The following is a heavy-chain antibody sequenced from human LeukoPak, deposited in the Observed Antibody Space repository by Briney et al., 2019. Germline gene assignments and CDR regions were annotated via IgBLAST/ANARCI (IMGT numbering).Heavy chain of an antibody. J-gene: IGHJ4*02. CDR1: GGSISSGGYY. D-gene: IGHD2-21*02. CDR3: ARRRVTNGPYYFDY. CDR2: IYYSGST. V-gene: IGHV4-31*03. Sequence: SETLSLTCTVSGGSISSGGYYWSWIRQHPEKGLEWIGYIYYSGSTYYNPSLKSRVTISVDTSKNQFSLKLSSVTAADTAVYYCARRRVTNGPYYFDYWGQGTLVTVSS.